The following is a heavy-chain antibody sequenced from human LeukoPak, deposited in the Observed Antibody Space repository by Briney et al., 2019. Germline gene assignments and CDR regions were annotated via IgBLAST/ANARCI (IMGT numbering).Heavy chain of an antibody. Sequence: PSETLSLTCTVSGGSISSSSYYWGWIRQPPGKGLEWIGSIYYGGSTYYNPSLKSRVTISVDTSKNQFSLKLSSVTAADTAVYYCASSRTSMAKNWGQGTLVTVSS. CDR1: GGSISSSSYY. CDR2: IYYGGST. D-gene: IGHD2/OR15-2a*01. CDR3: ASSRTSMAKN. J-gene: IGHJ4*02. V-gene: IGHV4-39*01.